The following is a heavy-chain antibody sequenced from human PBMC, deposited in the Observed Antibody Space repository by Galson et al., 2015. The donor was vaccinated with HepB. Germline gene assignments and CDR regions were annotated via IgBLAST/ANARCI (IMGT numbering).Heavy chain of an antibody. CDR1: GYSFSSYG. Sequence: SVKVSCKVSGYSFSSYGICWVRQAPGQGLEWMGWISGYNGNTNFAQKLQGRFTLTTDKSTSTVYMELRSLRSDDTAVYYCARGEYYYGSRGDSGYLDYWGQRTLVTVSS. CDR2: ISGYNGNT. CDR3: ARGEYYYGSRGDSGYLDY. D-gene: IGHD3-10*01. V-gene: IGHV1-18*01. J-gene: IGHJ4*02.